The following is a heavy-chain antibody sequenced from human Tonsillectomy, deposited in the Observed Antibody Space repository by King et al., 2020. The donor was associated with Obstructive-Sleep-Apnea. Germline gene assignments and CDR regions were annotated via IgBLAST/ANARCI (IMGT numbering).Heavy chain of an antibody. CDR1: GFTFSSYW. V-gene: IGHV3-74*01. D-gene: IGHD3-22*01. CDR3: TREGSYYYDSSGYYYDY. Sequence: VQLVESGGGLVQPGGSLRLSCAASGFTFSSYWMHWVRQAPGKGLVWVSRINNDGRSTSYADSVKGRFTNSRDNAKKTLYLQMNSLRAEDTAVYYCTREGSYYYDSSGYYYDYWGQGTLVTVSS. J-gene: IGHJ4*02. CDR2: INNDGRST.